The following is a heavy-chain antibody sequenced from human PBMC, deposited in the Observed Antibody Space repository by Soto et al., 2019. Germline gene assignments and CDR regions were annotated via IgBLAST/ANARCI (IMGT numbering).Heavy chain of an antibody. CDR2: ISAYNGNT. D-gene: IGHD2-8*01. CDR3: ARKWGPLMVYAIPPYYFDY. V-gene: IGHV1-18*01. J-gene: IGHJ4*02. Sequence: ASVKVSCKASGYTFTSYGISWVRQAPGQGLEWMGWISAYNGNTNYAQKLQGRVTMTTDTSTSTAYMELRSLRSDDTAVYYCARKWGPLMVYAIPPYYFDYWGQGTLVTVSS. CDR1: GYTFTSYG.